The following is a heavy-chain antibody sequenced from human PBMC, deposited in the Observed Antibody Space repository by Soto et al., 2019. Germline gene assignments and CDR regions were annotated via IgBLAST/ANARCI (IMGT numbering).Heavy chain of an antibody. CDR3: ARAVAVAADFDS. V-gene: IGHV1-3*05. D-gene: IGHD6-19*01. J-gene: IGHJ4*02. Sequence: QVQLVQSGAEEKKPGASVKVSCKASGYTFTGYAMHWVRQAPGQRLEWMGWINAGNGNTKYSQKFQGRGTITRDTSASTAYMALSSLRSEDTAVYYCARAVAVAADFDSWGQGTLVTVSS. CDR1: GYTFTGYA. CDR2: INAGNGNT.